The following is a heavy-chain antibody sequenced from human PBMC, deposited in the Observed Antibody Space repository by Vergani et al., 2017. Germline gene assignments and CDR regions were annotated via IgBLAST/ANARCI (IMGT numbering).Heavy chain of an antibody. V-gene: IGHV5-51*01. CDR1: GYRFTDYW. CDR2: IFPGDSDT. J-gene: IGHJ4*01. Sequence: EVQLVQSGAELKKPGESLKISCKASGYRFTDYWIAWVRQMPGKGLEWMGIIFPGDSDTRYGPSFQGQVTISVDKSVSTTFLQWSSLQASDTAIYYCARQGMLTGSFYSYWGHGILVTVSS. D-gene: IGHD1-1*01. CDR3: ARQGMLTGSFYSY.